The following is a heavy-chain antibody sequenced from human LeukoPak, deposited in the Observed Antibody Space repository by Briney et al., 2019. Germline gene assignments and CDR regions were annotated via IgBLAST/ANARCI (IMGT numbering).Heavy chain of an antibody. J-gene: IGHJ6*02. CDR2: IRYDGSNK. Sequence: GGSLRLSCAASGFTFSSYGMRWVRQAPGKGLEWVAFIRYDGSNKYYADSVKGRFTISRDNSKNTLYLQMNSLRAEDTAVYYCAKEGGYQLLSPNYYYYGMDVWGQGTTVTVSS. CDR1: GFTFSSYG. V-gene: IGHV3-30*02. CDR3: AKEGGYQLLSPNYYYYGMDV. D-gene: IGHD2-2*01.